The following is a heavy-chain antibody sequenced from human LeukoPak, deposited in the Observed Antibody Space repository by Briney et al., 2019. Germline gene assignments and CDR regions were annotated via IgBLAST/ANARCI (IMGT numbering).Heavy chain of an antibody. J-gene: IGHJ6*02. Sequence: PSETLSLTCTVSGGSISSSSYYWGWIRQPPGKGLEWIGSIYYSGSTYYNPSLKSRVTISVDTSKNQFSLKLSSVTAADTAVYYCARLGSSWYVYYYYGMDVWGQRTTVTVSS. V-gene: IGHV4-39*01. D-gene: IGHD6-13*01. CDR2: IYYSGST. CDR1: GGSISSSSYY. CDR3: ARLGSSWYVYYYYGMDV.